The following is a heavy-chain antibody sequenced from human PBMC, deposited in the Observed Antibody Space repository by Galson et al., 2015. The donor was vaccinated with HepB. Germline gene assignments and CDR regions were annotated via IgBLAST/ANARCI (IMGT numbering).Heavy chain of an antibody. CDR1: GGSISGYY. CDR3: ARHGETDGYTWAEAFDV. J-gene: IGHJ3*01. CDR2: IYYTGST. V-gene: IGHV4-59*08. Sequence: LSLTCTVSGGSISGYYWSWIRQSPGKGLEWIGYIYYTGSTNYNPSLKSRVTISLDMSKNQFSLRLTSVTAADTAVYYCARHGETDGYTWAEAFDVWGQGTKVTVSS. D-gene: IGHD5-24*01.